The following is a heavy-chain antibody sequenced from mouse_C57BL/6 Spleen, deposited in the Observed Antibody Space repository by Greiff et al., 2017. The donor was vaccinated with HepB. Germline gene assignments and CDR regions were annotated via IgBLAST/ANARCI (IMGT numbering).Heavy chain of an antibody. D-gene: IGHD2-2*01. CDR3: ARDGYPYWYFDV. J-gene: IGHJ1*03. CDR1: GFTFSSYA. CDR2: ISDGGSYT. Sequence: EVQGVESGGGLVKPGGSLKLSCAASGFTFSSYAMSWVRQTPEKRLEWVATISDGGSYTYYPDIVKGRFTISRDNAKNNLYLQMSHLKSEDTAMYYCARDGYPYWYFDVWGTGTTVTVSS. V-gene: IGHV5-4*01.